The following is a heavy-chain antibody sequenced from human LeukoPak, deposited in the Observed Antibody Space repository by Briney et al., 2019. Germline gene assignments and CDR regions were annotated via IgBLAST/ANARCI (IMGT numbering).Heavy chain of an antibody. CDR1: GGSISSSSYY. Sequence: SETLSLTCTVSGGSISSSSYYWGRIRQPPGKGLEWIGSIYYSGSTYYNPSLKSRVTISVDTSKNQFSLKLSSVTAADTAVYYCVRHDGRGGATMGAFDSWGQGSLVTVSS. CDR2: IYYSGST. J-gene: IGHJ5*01. D-gene: IGHD5-12*01. CDR3: VRHDGRGGATMGAFDS. V-gene: IGHV4-39*01.